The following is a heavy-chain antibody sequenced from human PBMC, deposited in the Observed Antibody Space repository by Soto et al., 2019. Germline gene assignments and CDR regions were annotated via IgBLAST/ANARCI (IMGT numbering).Heavy chain of an antibody. CDR3: ARPISAYGIVVPEVPFDY. J-gene: IGHJ4*02. D-gene: IGHD3-22*01. Sequence: GGSLRLSCAASGFTFSSYSMNWVRQAPGKGLEWVSSISSSSYIYYADSVKGRFTISRDNAKNSLYLQMNSLRAEDTAVYYCARPISAYGIVVPEVPFDYWGQGTLVTVSS. CDR1: GFTFSSYS. CDR2: ISSSSYI. V-gene: IGHV3-21*01.